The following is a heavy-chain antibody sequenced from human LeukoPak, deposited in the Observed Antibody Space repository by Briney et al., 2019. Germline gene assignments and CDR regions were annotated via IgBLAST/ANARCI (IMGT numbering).Heavy chain of an antibody. D-gene: IGHD3-16*01. J-gene: IGHJ4*02. CDR1: GYRLTEVF. V-gene: IGHV1-24*01. CDR2: FDPEEGER. CDR3: ARDQGIGAAGFDF. Sequence: ASVKASCKVSGYRLTEVFIHWVRQAPGEGLEWMGGFDPEEGERLYARKFQGRVTMTEDTSTDTAYMELSTLRFEDTAVYYCARDQGIGAAGFDFWGQGTLVTVSS.